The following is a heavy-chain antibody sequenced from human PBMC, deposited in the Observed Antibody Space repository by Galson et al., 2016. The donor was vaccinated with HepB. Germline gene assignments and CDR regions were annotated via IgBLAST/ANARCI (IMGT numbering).Heavy chain of an antibody. CDR3: ARVARGGYKTADL. Sequence: SLRLSCAASGFALSGYLMHWVRQAPGKGLEWVAVILGDGSNEYYADAVKGRFAISRDNSKNTLRLQMNSLGPDDTAVYYCARVARGGYKTADLWGQGTLVSVSS. D-gene: IGHD5-24*01. J-gene: IGHJ5*02. CDR2: ILGDGSNE. CDR1: GFALSGYL. V-gene: IGHV3-30*09.